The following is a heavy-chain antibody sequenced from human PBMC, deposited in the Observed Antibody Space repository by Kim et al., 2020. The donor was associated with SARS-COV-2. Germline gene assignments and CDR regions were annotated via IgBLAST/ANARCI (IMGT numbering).Heavy chain of an antibody. V-gene: IGHV3-30*04. J-gene: IGHJ4*02. Sequence: GGSLRLSCAASGFPFSNYGMHWVRQAPGKGLEWVSVISYDGSNKYYADSVKGRFTISRDNSKNTLYLQMNSLRAEDTAVYYCARDRYSSSCFDYWGQGPL. CDR1: GFPFSNYG. CDR3: ARDRYSSSCFDY. D-gene: IGHD6-13*01. CDR2: ISYDGSNK.